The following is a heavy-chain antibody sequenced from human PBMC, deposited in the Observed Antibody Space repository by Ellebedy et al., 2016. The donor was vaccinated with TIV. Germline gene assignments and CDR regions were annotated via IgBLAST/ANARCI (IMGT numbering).Heavy chain of an antibody. CDR2: IIPIFGTA. CDR3: ARGTMVRGPANWFDP. V-gene: IGHV1-69*13. CDR1: GGTFSSYA. Sequence: AASVKVSCKASGGTFSSYAISWVRQAPGQGLEWMGGIIPIFGTANYAQKFQGRVTITADESTSTAYMELSSLRSEDTAVYYCARGTMVRGPANWFDPWGQGTLVTVSS. D-gene: IGHD3-10*01. J-gene: IGHJ5*02.